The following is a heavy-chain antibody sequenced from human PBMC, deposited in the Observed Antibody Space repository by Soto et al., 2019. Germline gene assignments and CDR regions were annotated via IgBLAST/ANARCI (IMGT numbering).Heavy chain of an antibody. D-gene: IGHD3-10*01. CDR2: ISGSGGGT. J-gene: IGHJ3*01. CDR1: GFTFSSYA. Sequence: EVQLLDSGGGLVQPGGSLRLSCAASGFTFSSYAMSWVRQAPGKGLEWVSSISGSGGGTYYADSVQGRFTISRDNSKNTLSLQRNSLRADDTAVYYCAKSRGSGSYFNPSDAFDFWGQGTMVTVSS. CDR3: AKSRGSGSYFNPSDAFDF. V-gene: IGHV3-23*01.